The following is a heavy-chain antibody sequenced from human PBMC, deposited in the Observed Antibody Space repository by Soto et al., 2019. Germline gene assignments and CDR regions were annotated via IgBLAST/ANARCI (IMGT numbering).Heavy chain of an antibody. Sequence: QVQLVQSGAEMKKPGASVKLSCKTSGINYNTYAIHWVLQAPGQGLEWMGWINAGNGDTRYSQNFQGRVTLTRDTSASTVYMDLDSLKSEDTGVSYCARAISGYVTWGQETLVTVSS. CDR3: ARAISGYVT. V-gene: IGHV1-3*01. CDR1: GINYNTYA. J-gene: IGHJ4*02. D-gene: IGHD5-12*01. CDR2: INAGNGDT.